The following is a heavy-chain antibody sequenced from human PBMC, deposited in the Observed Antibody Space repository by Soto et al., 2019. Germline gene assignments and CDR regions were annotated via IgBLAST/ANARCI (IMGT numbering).Heavy chain of an antibody. CDR2: IVPTLRIT. CDR1: GGTSTIYT. J-gene: IGHJ5*02. Sequence: QVQLVQSGAEVKKPGASLRVSCETSGGTSTIYTITWVRQAPGQGLQWMGRIVPTLRITNYAQEFQGRLTITADPSTSTAHIELTSLTSEDTAVYYCATDKYGAGRVGVHSWGQETLVTVSS. CDR3: ATDKYGAGRVGVHS. D-gene: IGHD1-26*01. V-gene: IGHV1-69*08.